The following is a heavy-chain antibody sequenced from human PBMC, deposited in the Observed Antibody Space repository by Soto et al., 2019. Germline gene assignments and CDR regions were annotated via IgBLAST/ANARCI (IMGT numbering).Heavy chain of an antibody. J-gene: IGHJ4*02. Sequence: ASVKVSFKASGYIFTDYYLHWVRQAPGQGFEWVGGINAKSGNPKYVPKFQGRVTVTRDTSTSTVYMELNRLTSDDTAVYFCASEDCRNNCLKGFGYWGQGTLVTVSS. CDR3: ASEDCRNNCLKGFGY. CDR2: INAKSGNP. V-gene: IGHV1-2*02. CDR1: GYIFTDYY. D-gene: IGHD2-15*01.